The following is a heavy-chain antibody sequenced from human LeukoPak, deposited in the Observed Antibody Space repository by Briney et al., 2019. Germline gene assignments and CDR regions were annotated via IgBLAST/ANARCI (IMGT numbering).Heavy chain of an antibody. CDR3: ARGDAAAGLFDY. Sequence: SETLSLTCTVSGGSTSSYYWSWIRRPAGKGLEWIGRIYASGSANYNPSLKSRVTMSLDTSKNQFSLRLSSVTAADTAVYYCARGDAAAGLFDYWGQGTLVTVSS. D-gene: IGHD6-13*01. CDR1: GGSTSSYY. J-gene: IGHJ4*02. V-gene: IGHV4-4*07. CDR2: IYASGSA.